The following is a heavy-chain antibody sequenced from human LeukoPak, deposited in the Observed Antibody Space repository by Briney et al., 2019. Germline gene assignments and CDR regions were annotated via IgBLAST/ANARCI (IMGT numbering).Heavy chain of an antibody. Sequence: SVKVSCKASGGTFSSYAISWVRPAPGQGLEWMGGIIPIFGTANYAQKFQGRVTITADESTSTAYMELSSLRSEDTAVYYCARDGESGSYTYFDYWGQGTLVTVSS. V-gene: IGHV1-69*01. D-gene: IGHD1-26*01. CDR3: ARDGESGSYTYFDY. CDR2: IIPIFGTA. J-gene: IGHJ4*02. CDR1: GGTFSSYA.